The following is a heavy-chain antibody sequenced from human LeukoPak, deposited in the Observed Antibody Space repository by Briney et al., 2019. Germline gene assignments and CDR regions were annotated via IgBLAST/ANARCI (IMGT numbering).Heavy chain of an antibody. CDR1: GGSISSSSYY. CDR3: ARIDYGEYYFDY. Sequence: SETLSLTCTVSGGSISSSSYYWGWIRQPPGKGLEWIGSIYYSGSTYYSPSLKSRVTISVDTSKNQFSLKLSSVTAADTAVYYCARIDYGEYYFDYWGQGTLVTVSS. CDR2: IYYSGST. V-gene: IGHV4-39*01. D-gene: IGHD4-17*01. J-gene: IGHJ4*02.